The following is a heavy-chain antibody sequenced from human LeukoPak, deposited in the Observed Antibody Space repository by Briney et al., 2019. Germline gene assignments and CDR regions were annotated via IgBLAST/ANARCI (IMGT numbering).Heavy chain of an antibody. J-gene: IGHJ4*02. CDR3: AKDGAAYFDY. V-gene: IGHV3-30*18. CDR1: GFTFSSYG. D-gene: IGHD6-13*01. Sequence: PGGSLRLSCAASGFTFSSYGMHWVRQAPGKGLESVAVISYDGSNKYYADSVKGRFTISRDNSKNTLYLQMNSLRAEDTAVYYCAKDGAAYFDYWGQGTLVTVSS. CDR2: ISYDGSNK.